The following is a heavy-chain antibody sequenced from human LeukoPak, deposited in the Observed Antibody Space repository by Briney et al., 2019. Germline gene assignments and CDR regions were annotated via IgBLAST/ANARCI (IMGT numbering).Heavy chain of an antibody. D-gene: IGHD3-10*01. CDR3: AKDEARLLWFGDNYSDY. Sequence: PGGSLRLSCAASGFTFSSYAMSWVRQAPGKGLEWVSAISGSGGSTYYADSVKGRFTISRDNSKNTLYLQMNSLRAEDTAVYYCAKDEARLLWFGDNYSDYWGQGTLVTVSS. J-gene: IGHJ4*02. CDR1: GFTFSSYA. V-gene: IGHV3-23*01. CDR2: ISGSGGST.